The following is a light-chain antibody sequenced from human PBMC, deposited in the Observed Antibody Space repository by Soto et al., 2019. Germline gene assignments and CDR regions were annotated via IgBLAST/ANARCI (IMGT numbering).Light chain of an antibody. CDR3: QQSYSALIT. CDR1: QSIGGF. J-gene: IGKJ5*01. CDR2: AAS. V-gene: IGKV1-39*01. Sequence: DIQMTQSPSSLSASVGDRVTISCRASQSIGGFLNWYQQKPGKAPNLLIYAASNLQSGVPSRFSGSGSGTDFSLTISSLQPEDFATYYCQQSYSALITFGQGTRLDIK.